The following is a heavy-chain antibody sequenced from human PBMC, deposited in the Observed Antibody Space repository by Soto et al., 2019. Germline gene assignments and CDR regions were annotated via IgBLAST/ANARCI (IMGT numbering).Heavy chain of an antibody. CDR3: ASDIRMITFGGVIADYYYYGMDV. V-gene: IGHV1-18*01. J-gene: IGHJ6*02. Sequence: ASVKVSCKASGYTFPSYGISWVRQAPGQGLEWMGWISAYNGNTNYAQKLQGRVTMTTDTSTSTAYMELKSLRSDDTAVYYCASDIRMITFGGVIADYYYYGMDVWGQGTTVTVSS. CDR1: GYTFPSYG. D-gene: IGHD3-16*02. CDR2: ISAYNGNT.